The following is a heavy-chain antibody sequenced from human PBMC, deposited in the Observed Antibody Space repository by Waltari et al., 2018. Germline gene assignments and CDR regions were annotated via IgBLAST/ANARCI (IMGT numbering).Heavy chain of an antibody. D-gene: IGHD2-2*01. J-gene: IGHJ3*02. CDR3: LTELNIVVVPAAIIPNDAFDI. CDR1: GGSISSSSYY. Sequence: QLQLQESGPGLVKPSETLSLTCTVSGGSISSSSYYWGWIRQLTAKGPGWIGSIYYSGSTYYNPSLKSRVTISVDTSKNQFSLKLSSVTAADTAVYYCLTELNIVVVPAAIIPNDAFDIWGQGTMVTVSS. CDR2: IYYSGST. V-gene: IGHV4-39*07.